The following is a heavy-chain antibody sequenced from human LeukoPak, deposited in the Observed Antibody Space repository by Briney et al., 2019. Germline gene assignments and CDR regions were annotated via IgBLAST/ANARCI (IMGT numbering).Heavy chain of an antibody. CDR2: IHYTGST. V-gene: IGHV4-59*11. Sequence: PSETLSLTCSVSGGSIISHYWSWIRQPPGKGLEWIRYIHYTGSTNYNPSLKSRVTISVDTSKNQFSLKLTSVTAGDTAVYYCARGGWSLDLWGRGTLVTVSS. CDR3: ARGGWSLDL. CDR1: GGSIISHY. J-gene: IGHJ2*01.